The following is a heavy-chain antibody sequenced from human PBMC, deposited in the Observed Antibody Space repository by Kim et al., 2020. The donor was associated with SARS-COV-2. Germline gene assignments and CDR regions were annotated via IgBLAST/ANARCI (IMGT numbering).Heavy chain of an antibody. J-gene: IGHJ5*02. CDR2: T. CDR3: AKDGGGYTYDS. Sequence: TYYVESGKGRFTISRDNSKNPLYLQMNSRRAEDTALYYCAKDGGGYTYDSWGQGTMVTVSS. D-gene: IGHD5-18*01. V-gene: IGHV3-23*01.